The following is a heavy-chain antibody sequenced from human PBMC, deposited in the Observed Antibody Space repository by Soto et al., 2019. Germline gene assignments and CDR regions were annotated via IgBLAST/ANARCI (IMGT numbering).Heavy chain of an antibody. CDR1: GGSISSDYYY. Sequence: QVQLQESGPGLVRPSQTLSLTCTVSGGSISSDYYYWSWLRQLPGNGLEWIGYINSSGSTYHNLSPKSRVAISVDMSENHFSLMLISATAAETAVYYCARDGEGREGYGLDVWGQGTTVTVSS. J-gene: IGHJ6*02. CDR2: INSSGST. CDR3: ARDGEGREGYGLDV. V-gene: IGHV4-31*03. D-gene: IGHD3-10*01.